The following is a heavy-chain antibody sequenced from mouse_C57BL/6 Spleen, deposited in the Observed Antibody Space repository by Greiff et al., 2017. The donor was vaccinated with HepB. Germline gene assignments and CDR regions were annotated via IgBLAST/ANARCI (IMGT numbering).Heavy chain of an antibody. J-gene: IGHJ1*03. CDR3: TTSHYYGSSLWYFDV. CDR2: IDPENGDT. CDR1: GFNIKDDY. D-gene: IGHD1-1*01. V-gene: IGHV14-4*01. Sequence: EVQLQESGAELVRPGASVKLSCTASGFNIKDDYMHWVKQRPEQGLEWIGWIDPENGDTEYASKFQGKATITADTSSNTAYLQLSSLTSEDTAVYYCTTSHYYGSSLWYFDVWGTGTTVTVSS.